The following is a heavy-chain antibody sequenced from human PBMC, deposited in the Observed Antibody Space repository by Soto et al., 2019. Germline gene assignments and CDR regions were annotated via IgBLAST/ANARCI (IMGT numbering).Heavy chain of an antibody. Sequence: HPGGSLRLSCAASGFTFIDYAMHWVRQAPGKGLEWVAIISFDGSNEHYADSVQGRFTISRDNSENTLYLQMNSLRADDTAVYYCARPAATVIFYSGMDVWGQGTTVTVSS. CDR3: ARPAATVIFYSGMDV. CDR1: GFTFIDYA. CDR2: ISFDGSNE. J-gene: IGHJ6*02. D-gene: IGHD4-17*01. V-gene: IGHV3-30-3*01.